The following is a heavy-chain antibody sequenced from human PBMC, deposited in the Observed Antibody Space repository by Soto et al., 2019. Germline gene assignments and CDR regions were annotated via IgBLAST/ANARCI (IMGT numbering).Heavy chain of an antibody. CDR3: ARLKGGRITYYYYGMDV. D-gene: IGHD1-26*01. CDR2: ISAYNGDT. Sequence: ASVKVSFKASGYTFGIFGSNWVRQAPGQRLEWMGWISAYNGDTNYAQKFQGRVTMATDTSTSTAYMELRSLRSDDTAVYYCARLKGGRITYYYYGMDVWGQGTTVTVSS. V-gene: IGHV1-18*01. J-gene: IGHJ6*02. CDR1: GYTFGIFG.